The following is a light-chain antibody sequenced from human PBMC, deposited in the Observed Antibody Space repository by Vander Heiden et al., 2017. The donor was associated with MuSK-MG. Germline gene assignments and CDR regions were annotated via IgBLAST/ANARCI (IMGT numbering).Light chain of an antibody. CDR1: QSISSY. V-gene: IGKV1-39*01. CDR2: AAS. CDR3: QRSDSTPYT. Sequence: DIQMTQSPSSLSASVGDRVTITCRASQSISSYLNWYQQKPGKAPKLLIYAASSLQSGVPSRISGSGSGTDFTLTISMLQPEDFATYYCQRSDSTPYTFGQGTRLEMK. J-gene: IGKJ2*01.